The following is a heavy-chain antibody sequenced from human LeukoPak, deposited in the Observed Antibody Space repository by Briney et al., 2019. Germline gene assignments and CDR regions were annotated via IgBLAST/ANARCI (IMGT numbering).Heavy chain of an antibody. D-gene: IGHD2-21*01. Sequence: SETLSLTCTVSGGSISSYYWSWIRQPPGKGLEWIGYIYYSGSTNYNPSLKSRVTISVDTSKNQFSLKLSSVTAADTAVYYCARQEHIAGVDYFDYWGQGTLVTVSS. V-gene: IGHV4-59*08. CDR3: ARQEHIAGVDYFDY. CDR2: IYYSGST. J-gene: IGHJ4*02. CDR1: GGSISSYY.